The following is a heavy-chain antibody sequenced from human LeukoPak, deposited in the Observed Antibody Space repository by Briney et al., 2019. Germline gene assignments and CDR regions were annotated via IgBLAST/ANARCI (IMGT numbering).Heavy chain of an antibody. D-gene: IGHD7-27*01. CDR2: LYSGDST. CDR1: GFTVSSNY. J-gene: IGHJ4*02. Sequence: HPGGSLRLSCAASGFTVSSNYRSWVRQAPGKGLEWVSSLYSGDSTYYADSVKGRFTISRDNSKNTLYLQINSLRAEDAALYYCAGRAELGRGFDYWGQGTLVTVSS. V-gene: IGHV3-66*01. CDR3: AGRAELGRGFDY.